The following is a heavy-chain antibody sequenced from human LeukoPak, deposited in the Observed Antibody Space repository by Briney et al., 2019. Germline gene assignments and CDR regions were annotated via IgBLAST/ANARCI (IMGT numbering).Heavy chain of an antibody. CDR2: ISGSSSNI. D-gene: IGHD4-17*01. J-gene: IGHJ4*02. V-gene: IGHV3-21*06. Sequence: KPGGSLRLSCAASGFTFISYTMNLVRQAPGKGLEWVSSISGSSSNIYYADSVKGRFTIPRDNAKNSLNLQMDSLRAEDTGISYCARDRYVDHSFDFWGQGTLVTVSS. CDR1: GFTFISYT. CDR3: ARDRYVDHSFDF.